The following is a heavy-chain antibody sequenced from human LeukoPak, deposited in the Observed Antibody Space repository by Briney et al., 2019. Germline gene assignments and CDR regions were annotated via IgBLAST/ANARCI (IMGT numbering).Heavy chain of an antibody. J-gene: IGHJ6*02. Sequence: GGSLRLSCAASGFTFSSYGMHWVRQAPGKGLEWVAVISYDGSNKYYADSVKGRFTISRDNSKNTLYPQMNSLRAEDTAVYYCAKGPEWDLQTDYYYYYGMDVWGQGTTVTVSS. CDR1: GFTFSSYG. CDR3: AKGPEWDLQTDYYYYYGMDV. V-gene: IGHV3-30*18. D-gene: IGHD1-26*01. CDR2: ISYDGSNK.